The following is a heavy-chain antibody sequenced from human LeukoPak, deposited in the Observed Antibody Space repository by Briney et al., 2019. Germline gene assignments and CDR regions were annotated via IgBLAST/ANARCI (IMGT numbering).Heavy chain of an antibody. D-gene: IGHD5-18*01. V-gene: IGHV3-30*18. J-gene: IGHJ4*02. CDR1: GFTFSSYG. CDR3: AKDRDTAMYYFDY. Sequence: GGSLRLSCAASGFTFSSYGMHWVRQAPGKGLEWVAVISYDGSNKYYADSVKGRFPISRDNSKNTLYLQMNSLRAEDTAVYYCAKDRDTAMYYFDYWGQGTLVTVSS. CDR2: ISYDGSNK.